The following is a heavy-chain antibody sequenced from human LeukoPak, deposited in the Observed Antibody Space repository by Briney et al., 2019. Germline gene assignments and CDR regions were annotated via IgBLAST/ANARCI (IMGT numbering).Heavy chain of an antibody. D-gene: IGHD2-21*02. J-gene: IGHJ4*02. CDR3: ATTGVTYCGGDCPSEIDY. CDR2: INPSGGST. CDR1: GYTFTSYY. Sequence: ASVKVSCKASGYTFTSYYMHWVRPAPGQGLEWMGIINPSGGSTSYAQKFQGRVTMTRDTSTSTVYMELSSLRSEDTAVYYCATTGVTYCGGDCPSEIDYWGQGTLVTVSS. V-gene: IGHV1-46*01.